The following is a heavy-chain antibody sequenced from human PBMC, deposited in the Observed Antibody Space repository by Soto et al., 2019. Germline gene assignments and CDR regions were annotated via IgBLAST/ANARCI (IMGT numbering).Heavy chain of an antibody. Sequence: QVQLQESGPGLVKPSETLSLTCTVSGGSISSYYWRWIRQPPGKGLEWIGFIYYSGSTNHNPSLKSRVTIAVDTSKNQFSLKLSSVTAADTAVYYCARRYGSSFDIWGQGTMVTVSS. CDR2: IYYSGST. CDR1: GGSISSYY. V-gene: IGHV4-59*08. CDR3: ARRYGSSFDI. D-gene: IGHD3-10*01. J-gene: IGHJ3*02.